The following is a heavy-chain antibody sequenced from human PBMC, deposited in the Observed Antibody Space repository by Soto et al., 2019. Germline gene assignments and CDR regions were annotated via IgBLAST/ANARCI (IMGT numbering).Heavy chain of an antibody. J-gene: IGHJ6*02. CDR1: GFTFKNYD. Sequence: GGSLRLSCVASGFTFKNYDMRWVRQAPGKGLEWVSGISGSGGVTYYADSVKGRFTISRDNSKNTLYLQMNSLRAEDTAVYYCAKSYDFWSGYYLFPPKSSENGGMDVWGQGTTVTVFS. D-gene: IGHD3-3*01. CDR2: ISGSGGVT. CDR3: AKSYDFWSGYYLFPPKSSENGGMDV. V-gene: IGHV3-23*01.